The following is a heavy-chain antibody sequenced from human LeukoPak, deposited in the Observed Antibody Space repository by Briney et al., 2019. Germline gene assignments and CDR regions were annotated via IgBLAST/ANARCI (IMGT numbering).Heavy chain of an antibody. CDR2: ISGSGGST. CDR1: GFTFSSYA. CDR3: AKSAGHDYVWGSYRNLLFQQ. J-gene: IGHJ1*01. D-gene: IGHD3-16*02. V-gene: IGHV3-23*01. Sequence: PTGGSLRLSCAASGFTFSSYAMSWVRQAPGKGLEWVSAISGSGGSTYYADSVKGRFTISRDNSKNTLYLQMNSLRAEDTAVYYCAKSAGHDYVWGSYRNLLFQQWGQGTLVTVSS.